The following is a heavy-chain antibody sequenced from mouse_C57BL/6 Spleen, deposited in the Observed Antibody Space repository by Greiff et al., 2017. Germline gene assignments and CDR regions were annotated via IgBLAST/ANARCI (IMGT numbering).Heavy chain of an antibody. V-gene: IGHV5-9-1*02. J-gene: IGHJ4*01. CDR2: ISRGGDYI. CDR1: GFTFSSYA. Sequence: EVKVVESGEGLVKPGGSLKLSCAASGFTFSSYAMSWVRQTPEKRLEWVAYISRGGDYIYYADTVKGRFTISRDNARNTLYLQMSSLKSEDTAMYYCTTVQDGYYDYAMDYWGQGTSVTVSS. D-gene: IGHD2-3*01. CDR3: TTVQDGYYDYAMDY.